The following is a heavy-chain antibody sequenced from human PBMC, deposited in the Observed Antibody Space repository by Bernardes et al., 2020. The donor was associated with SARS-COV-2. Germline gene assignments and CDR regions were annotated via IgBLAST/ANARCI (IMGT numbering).Heavy chain of an antibody. CDR1: GFTFSSYW. V-gene: IGHV3-7*04. CDR3: ARDGWSDPALYYFDY. J-gene: IGHJ4*02. D-gene: IGHD6-19*01. CDR2: IKQDGSEK. Sequence: VGSLSLSCAASGFTFSSYWMSWVRQAPGKGLEWVANIKQDGSEKYYVDSVKGRFTISRDNAKNSLYLQMNSLRAEDTAVYYCARDGWSDPALYYFDYWGQGTLVTVSS.